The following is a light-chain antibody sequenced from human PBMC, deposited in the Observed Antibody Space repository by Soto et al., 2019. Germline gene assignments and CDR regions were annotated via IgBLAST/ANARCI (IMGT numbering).Light chain of an antibody. J-gene: IGLJ3*02. Sequence: QSALTQPASVSGSPGQSITISCTGTSNDVGGYNYVSWYQQHPGKAPRLMIYEVSNRTSGVSNRFSGSKSGNTASLTISGLQAEDEADYYCSSYTVSTPVVFGGGTKVTVL. CDR2: EVS. CDR3: SSYTVSTPVV. V-gene: IGLV2-14*01. CDR1: SNDVGGYNY.